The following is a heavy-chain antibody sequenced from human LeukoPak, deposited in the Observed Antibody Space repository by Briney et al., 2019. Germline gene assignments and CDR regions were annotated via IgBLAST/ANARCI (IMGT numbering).Heavy chain of an antibody. V-gene: IGHV4-39*01. J-gene: IGHJ4*02. D-gene: IGHD5-12*01. CDR3: EKHGGLKYGGYEKRFDY. CDR1: GGSISRSSYF. Sequence: SETLSLTCTISGGSISRSSYFWGWIRQPPGKGLDWIGSIYYSGSTYYNPSLESRVTISVDTSKNQFSLKLNSVTAADTAVYYCEKHGGLKYGGYEKRFDYWGQGTLVTVSS. CDR2: IYYSGST.